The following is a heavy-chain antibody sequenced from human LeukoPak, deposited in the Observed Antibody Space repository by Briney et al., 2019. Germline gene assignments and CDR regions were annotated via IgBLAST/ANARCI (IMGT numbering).Heavy chain of an antibody. Sequence: PSQTLSLTCTVSGGSISSGGYYWSWIRQHPGKGLEWIGYIYYTGNTYYNPSLQRRVIISVDTSKNQFSLKLSSVTAADTAVFYCARTAYCSSANCYALDAFDIWGQGTMVTVSS. CDR3: ARTAYCSSANCYALDAFDI. J-gene: IGHJ3*02. CDR2: IYYTGNT. V-gene: IGHV4-31*03. D-gene: IGHD2-2*01. CDR1: GGSISSGGYY.